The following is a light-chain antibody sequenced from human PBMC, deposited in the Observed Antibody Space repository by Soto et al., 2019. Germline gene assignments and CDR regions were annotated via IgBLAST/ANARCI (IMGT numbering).Light chain of an antibody. CDR2: NTN. CDR3: LLYLSGHVRL. CDR1: TGEVTSGYF. J-gene: IGLJ2*01. V-gene: IGLV7-43*01. Sequence: QAVVTQEPSLTVSPGGTVTLTCASRTGEVTSGYFPNWIQQKPGQAPRSLIYNTNNKYSWTPARFSGSLLGGKAALTLSGVQPEDDADYYCLLYLSGHVRLFGGGTKLTVL.